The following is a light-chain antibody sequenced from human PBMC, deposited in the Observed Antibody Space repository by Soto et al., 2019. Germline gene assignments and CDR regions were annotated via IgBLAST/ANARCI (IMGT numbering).Light chain of an antibody. CDR2: GAS. Sequence: EIVLTQSPGTLSLSPGERATLSCRASQSVSSSYLVWYQQKPGQAPRLLIYGASNRATGIPDRFSGSGSGTDFTLTISRLEPEDFAVYYCQQYGSSPPYTFGQGTKVEIK. V-gene: IGKV3-20*01. CDR1: QSVSSSY. CDR3: QQYGSSPPYT. J-gene: IGKJ1*01.